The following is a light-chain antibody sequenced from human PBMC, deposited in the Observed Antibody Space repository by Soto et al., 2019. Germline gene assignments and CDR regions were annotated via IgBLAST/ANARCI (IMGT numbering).Light chain of an antibody. CDR3: QQYNTYSRT. J-gene: IGKJ1*01. V-gene: IGKV3-15*01. Sequence: EIVMTQTTATLSVSPGERATLSCRTSQSVSSNLAWYQQKPGQAPRLLIYGASTRATGIPARFSGSGSGTEFTLTISSLQPDDFATYYCQQYNTYSRTFGQGTKVDIK. CDR1: QSVSSN. CDR2: GAS.